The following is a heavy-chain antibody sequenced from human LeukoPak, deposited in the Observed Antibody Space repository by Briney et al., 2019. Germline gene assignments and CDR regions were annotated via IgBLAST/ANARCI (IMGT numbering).Heavy chain of an antibody. CDR1: GFTFSSYW. CDR3: ARDASPGIGPSDAFDI. D-gene: IGHD6-13*01. CDR2: IKQDGSEK. J-gene: IGHJ3*02. V-gene: IGHV3-7*01. Sequence: GGSLRLSCAASGFTFSSYWMSWVRQAPGKGLEWVANIKQDGSEKYYVDSVKGRFTISRDNAKNSLYLQMNSLRAEDTAVYYCARDASPGIGPSDAFDIWGQGTMVTVSS.